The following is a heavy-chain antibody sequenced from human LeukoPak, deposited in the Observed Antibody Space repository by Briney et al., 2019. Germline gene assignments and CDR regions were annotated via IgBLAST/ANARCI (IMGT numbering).Heavy chain of an antibody. CDR3: ARSLRFGAYSANAY. J-gene: IGHJ4*02. CDR2: IIPIFGTA. CDR1: GGTFSSYA. V-gene: IGHV1-69*13. Sequence: GASVKVSCKASGGTFSSYAISWVRQAPGQGLEWMGGIIPIFGTANYAQKFQGRVTITADESTSTAYMELSSLTSEDTAVYYCARSLRFGAYSANAYWGQGTLVTVSS. D-gene: IGHD3-10*01.